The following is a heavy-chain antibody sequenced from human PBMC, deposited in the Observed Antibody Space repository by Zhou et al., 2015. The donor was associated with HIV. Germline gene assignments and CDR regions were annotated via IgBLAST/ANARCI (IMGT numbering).Heavy chain of an antibody. V-gene: IGHV1-69*02. D-gene: IGHD3-10*01. CDR1: GGILSNYT. CDR2: IIPVVDIT. J-gene: IGHJ5*02. Sequence: QVQLVQSGAEVKKPESSVRVSCKASGGILSNYTVTWVRQVPEQGFEWIGRIIPVVDITNVARQFQGRVMITVDKSTNTVFMEMSGLKSADTAVYYCVRVVYYGASGNYYNWFDPWGRGNPGPSSP. CDR3: VRVVYYGASGNYYNWFDP.